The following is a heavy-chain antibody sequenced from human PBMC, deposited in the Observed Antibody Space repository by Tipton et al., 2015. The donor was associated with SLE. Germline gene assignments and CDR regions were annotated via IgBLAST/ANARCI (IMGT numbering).Heavy chain of an antibody. V-gene: IGHV4-30-2*01. D-gene: IGHD4-23*01. CDR2: IFHTGSA. CDR3: ASDYGGNSGDYYYGMDV. J-gene: IGHJ6*02. Sequence: TLSLTCVVSGASISTEGYSWSWIRQPPGKGLEWIGYIFHTGSAYYNPSLRSRLTISLDRSNNQFSLKVNSMTAADTAVYYCASDYGGNSGDYYYGMDVWGQGTTVTVSS. CDR1: GASISTEGYS.